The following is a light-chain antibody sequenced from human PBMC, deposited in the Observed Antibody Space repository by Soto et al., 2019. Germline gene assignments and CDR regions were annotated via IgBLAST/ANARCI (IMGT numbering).Light chain of an antibody. Sequence: IGFSQSPGTLSLSPGERTTLSCRASQSISRYLAWYQQKAGQAPRLLIYDASHRATGIPARFSGSGSGTDFTLTISRLEPEDFAVYYCQQYGSSPWTFGQGTKVDIK. CDR3: QQYGSSPWT. CDR1: QSISRY. V-gene: IGKV3-20*01. J-gene: IGKJ1*01. CDR2: DAS.